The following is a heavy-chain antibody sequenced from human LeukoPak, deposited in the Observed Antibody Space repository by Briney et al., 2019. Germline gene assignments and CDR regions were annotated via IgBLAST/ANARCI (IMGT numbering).Heavy chain of an antibody. J-gene: IGHJ4*02. CDR1: GFTFGNYA. Sequence: GGSLRLSCAASGFTFGNYAIHWVRQAPGKGLQWVAVISYDGSKKDSADSVKGRFIISRDNAKNTLYLQMNSLRAEDTAVYYCAKGGSSHFDYWGQGALVTVSS. CDR3: AKGGSSHFDY. D-gene: IGHD6-13*01. V-gene: IGHV3-30*04. CDR2: ISYDGSKK.